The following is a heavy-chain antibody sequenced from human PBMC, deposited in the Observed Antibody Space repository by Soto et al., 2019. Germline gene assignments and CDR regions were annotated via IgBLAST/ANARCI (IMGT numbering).Heavy chain of an antibody. CDR2: INAGNGNT. J-gene: IGHJ3*02. CDR1: GYTFTSYP. CDR3: AREDGTAVEIYAFDI. D-gene: IGHD2-2*01. Sequence: QVQLVQSGAEVKKPGASVKVSCKASGYTFTSYPMHWVRQAPGQRLEWMGWINAGNGNTKYSQKFQGRVTITRDTPASAAYLELSSLSAKDTAVYFCAREDGTAVEIYAFDIWGQGTIVTVSS. V-gene: IGHV1-3*01.